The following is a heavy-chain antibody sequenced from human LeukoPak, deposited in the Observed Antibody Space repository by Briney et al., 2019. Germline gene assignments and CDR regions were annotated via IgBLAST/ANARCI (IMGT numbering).Heavy chain of an antibody. J-gene: IGHJ3*02. D-gene: IGHD3-22*01. Sequence: PSETLSLTCTVSGGSISSYYWSWVRQPPGKGLEWIGYVHYSGSTKYNPSLKSRVTISVDTSKNHFSLKLRSVTAADTAVYFCARSYYDSSGYFDAFDIWGQGTMVTVSS. V-gene: IGHV4-59*01. CDR1: GGSISSYY. CDR3: ARSYYDSSGYFDAFDI. CDR2: VHYSGST.